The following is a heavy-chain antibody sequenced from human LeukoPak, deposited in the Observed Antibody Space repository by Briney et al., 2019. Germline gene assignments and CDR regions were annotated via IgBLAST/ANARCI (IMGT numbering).Heavy chain of an antibody. CDR1: GFTFSSNA. J-gene: IGHJ4*02. D-gene: IGHD2-2*01. V-gene: IGHV3-23*01. CDR3: AKDLPNQLLKD. Sequence: GGSLRLSCAASGFTFSSNAMSWVRQAPGKGLEWVSVISGSGGNTYYADSVKGRFTISRDNSKNTLYLQMNSLRAEDTAVYYCAKDLPNQLLKDWGQGTLVTVSS. CDR2: ISGSGGNT.